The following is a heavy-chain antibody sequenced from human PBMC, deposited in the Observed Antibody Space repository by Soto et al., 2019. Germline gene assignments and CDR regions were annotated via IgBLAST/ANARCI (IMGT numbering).Heavy chain of an antibody. V-gene: IGHV1-2*02. CDR1: GYNFRDYY. D-gene: IGHD3-16*01. CDR3: ATLGAGAFDH. J-gene: IGHJ4*02. CDR2: IDSNRGGT. Sequence: QVQLVQSGAEVKNPGASVKVSCKTSGYNFRDYYIHWVRQAPGQGLEGMGYIDSNRGGTKYAQKFQCRVSMTRDTSIATAYLELTRLTADDTAVYYCATLGAGAFDHWGQGSLVTVS.